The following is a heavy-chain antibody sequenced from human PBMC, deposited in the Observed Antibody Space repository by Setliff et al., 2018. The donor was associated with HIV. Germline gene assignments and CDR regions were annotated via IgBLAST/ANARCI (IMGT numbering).Heavy chain of an antibody. CDR2: IKQDGIEK. CDR1: GFTFSDYY. J-gene: IGHJ5*02. D-gene: IGHD1-26*01. Sequence: GGSLRLSCAASGFTFSDYYMAWLRQAPGKGLEWVANIKQDGIEKIYVDSVEGRFTISRDNARNSLDLQMNSLRAEDTAIYYCARGTSVRWERRGGFEPWGQGTLVTVSS. CDR3: ARGTSVRWERRGGFEP. V-gene: IGHV3-7*03.